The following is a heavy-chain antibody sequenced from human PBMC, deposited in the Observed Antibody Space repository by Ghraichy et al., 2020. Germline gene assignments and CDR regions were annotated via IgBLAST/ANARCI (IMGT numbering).Heavy chain of an antibody. D-gene: IGHD3-3*01. CDR3: AREPRHYDFWSGSSGYGMDV. V-gene: IGHV3-64*01. Sequence: GGSLRLSCAASGFTFSSYAMHWVRQAPGKGLEYVSAISSNGGSTYYANSVKGRFTISRDNSKNTLYLQMGSLRAEDMAVYYCAREPRHYDFWSGSSGYGMDVWGQGTTVTVSS. J-gene: IGHJ6*02. CDR1: GFTFSSYA. CDR2: ISSNGGST.